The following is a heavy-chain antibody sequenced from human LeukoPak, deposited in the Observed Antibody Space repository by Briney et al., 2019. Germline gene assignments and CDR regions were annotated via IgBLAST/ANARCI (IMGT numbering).Heavy chain of an antibody. D-gene: IGHD6-19*01. J-gene: IGHJ4*02. Sequence: SESLSLTCTVSGGSISSDTYYWGWIRQPAGKGLEWIGSGSTYYNPSLKSRVTISVDTSKNLFSLKLTSVTAADTAVYYCARAGGSGWIVYWGQGTLVTVSS. CDR3: ARAGGSGWIVY. CDR2: GST. V-gene: IGHV4-39*07. CDR1: GGSISSDTYY.